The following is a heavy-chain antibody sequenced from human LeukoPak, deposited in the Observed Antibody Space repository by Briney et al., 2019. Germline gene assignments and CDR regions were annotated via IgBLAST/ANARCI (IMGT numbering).Heavy chain of an antibody. CDR2: ISSGGSTT. CDR1: GFTFSSYD. CDR3: ARGRRPDAFDS. V-gene: IGHV3-48*03. Sequence: GGSLRLSCAASGFTFSSYDMYWVRQAPGKGLEWVSYISSGGSTTHYGDSVKGRSTISRDNAKNSLYLQMNSLRAKDTAVYYCARGRRPDAFDSWGQGTRVTVSS. J-gene: IGHJ3*02.